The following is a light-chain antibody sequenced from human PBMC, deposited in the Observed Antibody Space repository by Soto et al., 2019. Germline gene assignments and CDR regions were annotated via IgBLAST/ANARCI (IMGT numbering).Light chain of an antibody. CDR2: TDN. J-gene: IGLJ2*01. Sequence: QSALTQPPSASGTPGQRVTISCSGSSPNIGSHTVNWYQQFPGTAPKLLIYTDNQRPSWVPDRFSGSKSGTSASLAISGLQSDDEADYYCAAWDNSLRGLVFGGGTKLTVL. CDR1: SPNIGSHT. CDR3: AAWDNSLRGLV. V-gene: IGLV1-44*01.